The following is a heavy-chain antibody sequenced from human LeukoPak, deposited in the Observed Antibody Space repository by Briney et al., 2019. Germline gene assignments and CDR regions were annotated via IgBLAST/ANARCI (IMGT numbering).Heavy chain of an antibody. CDR2: IYFSGGT. D-gene: IGHD1-26*01. CDR3: ARDREVGATGYYFDY. CDR1: GDSISSSNCY. V-gene: IGHV4-39*02. Sequence: PSETLSLTCTVSGDSISSSNCYWGWIRQPPGKGLEWIGSIYFSGGTYYNASLKSRVTISVDTSKNHFSLRLSSVTAADTAVYYCARDREVGATGYYFDYWGQGTLVTVSS. J-gene: IGHJ4*02.